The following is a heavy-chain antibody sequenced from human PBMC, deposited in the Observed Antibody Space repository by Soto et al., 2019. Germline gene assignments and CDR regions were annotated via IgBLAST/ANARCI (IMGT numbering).Heavy chain of an antibody. V-gene: IGHV1-69*01. Sequence: QVQLVQSGAEVKKPGSSAKVSCKASGGTYRSYGINWVRQAPGQGLEWMGGIIPLFGTTNYAQKFQGRVTITADESTSTAYMELSSLRSEDTAVYYCARGVPYYYNTSGSPFDYWGQGTLVTVSS. J-gene: IGHJ4*02. CDR2: IIPLFGTT. D-gene: IGHD3-22*01. CDR1: GGTYRSYG. CDR3: ARGVPYYYNTSGSPFDY.